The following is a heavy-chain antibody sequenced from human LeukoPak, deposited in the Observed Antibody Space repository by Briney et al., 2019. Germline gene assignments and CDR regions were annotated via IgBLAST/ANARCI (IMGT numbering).Heavy chain of an antibody. Sequence: KPSETLSLTCTVSGGSTSSHYWSWIRQPPGKGLEWIGYIYYSGSTNYNPSLKSRVTISVDTSKNQFSLKLSSVTAADTAVYYCARAGGIVATGVYYYYYYMDVWGKGTTVTVSS. CDR1: GGSTSSHY. CDR3: ARAGGIVATGVYYYYYYMDV. D-gene: IGHD5-12*01. J-gene: IGHJ6*03. CDR2: IYYSGST. V-gene: IGHV4-59*11.